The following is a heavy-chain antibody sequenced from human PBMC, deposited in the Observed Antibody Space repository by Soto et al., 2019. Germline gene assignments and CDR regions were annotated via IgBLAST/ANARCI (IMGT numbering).Heavy chain of an antibody. J-gene: IGHJ4*02. V-gene: IGHV1-69*13. CDR2: IIPIFGTA. Sequence: SVKPSCTASGGTFSSYAISCVRQAPEQGLEWMGGIIPIFGTANYAQKFQGRVTITADESTSTAYMELSSLRSEDTAVYYCATSRPLPYCSSTSCYFLYFDYWGQGTLVTVPS. CDR3: ATSRPLPYCSSTSCYFLYFDY. D-gene: IGHD2-2*01. CDR1: GGTFSSYA.